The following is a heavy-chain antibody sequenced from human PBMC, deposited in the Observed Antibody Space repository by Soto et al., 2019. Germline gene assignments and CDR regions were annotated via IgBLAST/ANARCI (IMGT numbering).Heavy chain of an antibody. CDR2: ISSSGSYI. CDR1: GFSLINYY. Sequence: GGSMRLSCASSGFSLINYYMILLRPAPGKGLEWVSYISSSGSYIYYADSVKGRFTISRDNAKNSLYLQMNSLRAEDTAVYYCARASGWGYSSSDWFDPWGQGNLVTVSS. J-gene: IGHJ5*02. V-gene: IGHV3-21*05. CDR3: ARASGWGYSSSDWFDP. D-gene: IGHD6-6*01.